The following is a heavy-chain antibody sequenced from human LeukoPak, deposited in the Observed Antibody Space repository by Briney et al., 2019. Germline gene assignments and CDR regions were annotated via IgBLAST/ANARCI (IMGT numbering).Heavy chain of an antibody. CDR3: AHAAPYYDSSGYNAFDI. V-gene: IGHV5-51*01. D-gene: IGHD3-22*01. CDR1: GYSFTSYW. Sequence: GESLKISCKGSGYSFTSYWIGWVRQMPGKGLEWMGIIYPGDSDTRYSPSFQGQVTISADKSISTAYLQWSSLKASDTAMYYCAHAAPYYDSSGYNAFDIWGQGTMVTVSS. CDR2: IYPGDSDT. J-gene: IGHJ3*02.